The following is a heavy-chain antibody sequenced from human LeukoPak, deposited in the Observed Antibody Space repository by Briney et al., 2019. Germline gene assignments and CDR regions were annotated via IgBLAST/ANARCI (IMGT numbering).Heavy chain of an antibody. J-gene: IGHJ6*02. D-gene: IGHD3-10*01. V-gene: IGHV1-69*13. CDR1: GGTFSSYA. Sequence: SVKVSCKASGGTFSSYAISWVRQAPGQGFEWMGGIIPIFGTANYAQKFQGRVTITADESTSTAYMELSSLRSEDTAVYYCARCSYGFAPGYYYGMDVWGQGTTVTVSS. CDR2: IIPIFGTA. CDR3: ARCSYGFAPGYYYGMDV.